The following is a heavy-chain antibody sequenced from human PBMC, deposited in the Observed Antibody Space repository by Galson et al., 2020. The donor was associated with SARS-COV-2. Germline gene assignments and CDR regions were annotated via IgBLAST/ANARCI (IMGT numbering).Heavy chain of an antibody. CDR3: ARLRYYDVLTGYIVEG. V-gene: IGHV1-2*02. CDR1: GYTFTDYY. D-gene: IGHD3-9*01. CDR2: INPKSGGT. J-gene: IGHJ6*02. Sequence: ASVKVSCKASGYTFTDYYIHWVRQAPGQGLEWMGWINPKSGGTNYAQKFEGRVTMTRDTSITTAYMELSRLRADDTAVYYCARLRYYDVLTGYIVEGWGQGTMVTVSS.